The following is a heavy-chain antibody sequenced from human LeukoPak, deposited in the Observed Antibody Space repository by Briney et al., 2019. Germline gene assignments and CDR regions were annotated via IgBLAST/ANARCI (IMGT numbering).Heavy chain of an antibody. CDR1: SYTFTSYG. CDR2: ISAYTGNT. CDR3: ARDRGYYGPNWFDP. D-gene: IGHD3-10*01. J-gene: IGHJ5*02. V-gene: IGHV1-18*01. Sequence: ASVKVSCKASSYTFTSYGVSWVRQAPGQGLEWMGWISAYTGNTQYARKFQGRVTMTTDTSTSTAYMEMRSLRSDDTAVYYCARDRGYYGPNWFDPWGQGTLVTVSS.